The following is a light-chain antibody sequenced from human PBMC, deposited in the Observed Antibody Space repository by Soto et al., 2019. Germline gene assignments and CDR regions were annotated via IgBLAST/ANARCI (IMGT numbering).Light chain of an antibody. Sequence: DIVMTQSPDSLAVSLGERATINCRSSQSVLFSSNNNNYLAWYQQKPGQPPKLLLYWASTRQSGVPDRFSGSGSGTDFTLTISSLQAEDVAVYYCQQYYSTPLTFGGGTKVEIK. V-gene: IGKV4-1*01. CDR1: QSVLFSSNNNNY. CDR2: WAS. CDR3: QQYYSTPLT. J-gene: IGKJ4*01.